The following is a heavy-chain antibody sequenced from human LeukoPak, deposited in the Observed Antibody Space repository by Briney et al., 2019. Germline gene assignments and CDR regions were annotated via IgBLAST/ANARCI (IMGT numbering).Heavy chain of an antibody. CDR3: ARHVWLQPFDY. CDR1: GGSISSYH. V-gene: IGHV4-59*08. J-gene: IGHJ4*02. Sequence: SETLSLTCTVSGGSISSYHWSWIRQPPGKGLEWIGHIYYSGTTNYNPSLKSRVTISVDTSKNQFSLKLSSVTAADTAVYYCARHVWLQPFDYWGQGTLVTVSS. D-gene: IGHD3-9*01. CDR2: IYYSGTT.